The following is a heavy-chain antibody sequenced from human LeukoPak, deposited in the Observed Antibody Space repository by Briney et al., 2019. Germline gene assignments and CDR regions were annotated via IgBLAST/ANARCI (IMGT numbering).Heavy chain of an antibody. J-gene: IGHJ4*02. D-gene: IGHD3-3*01. V-gene: IGHV3-30*02. CDR2: ISYDGSDK. CDR1: NFTFGSYG. CDR3: AKSAVRGVPVLGN. Sequence: GGSLRLSCAASNFTFGSYGMNWVRYVPGKGLEWVAYISYDGSDKYYTDSVKGRFTISRDNAKNTLYLQMNSLRVEDTAMYYCAKSAVRGVPVLGNWGQGTLVTVSS.